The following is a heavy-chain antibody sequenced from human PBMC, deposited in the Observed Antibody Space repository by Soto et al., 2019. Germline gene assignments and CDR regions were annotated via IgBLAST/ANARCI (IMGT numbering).Heavy chain of an antibody. D-gene: IGHD2-15*01. V-gene: IGHV3-13*01. CDR3: VRRFCSGGSCPAIGFDS. J-gene: IGHJ5*01. CDR1: GFSFSIHD. Sequence: GGSLRLSCAASGFSFSIHDMHWVRQATGKGLEWVSGVGRVCDTYYSSTVKGRFAVSREDARNTFYLKKNSLRAGDTAIYYCVRRFCSGGSCPAIGFDSWGQGTLVTVSS. CDR2: VGRVCDT.